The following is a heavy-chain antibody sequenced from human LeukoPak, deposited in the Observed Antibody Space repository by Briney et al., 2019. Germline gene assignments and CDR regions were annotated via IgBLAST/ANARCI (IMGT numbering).Heavy chain of an antibody. Sequence: PGGSLRPSCAASGFTFSSYWMHWVRQAPGKGLVWVSRLNSDGSSTSYADSVRGRFTISRDNAKNTLYLQMNSLRAEDTAVYYCTRDQGGWGYSYGSDFWGQGTLVTVSS. V-gene: IGHV3-74*01. J-gene: IGHJ4*02. D-gene: IGHD5-18*01. CDR2: LNSDGSST. CDR1: GFTFSSYW. CDR3: TRDQGGWGYSYGSDF.